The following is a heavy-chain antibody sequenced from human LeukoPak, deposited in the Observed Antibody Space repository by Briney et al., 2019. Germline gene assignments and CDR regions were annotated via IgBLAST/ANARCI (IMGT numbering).Heavy chain of an antibody. J-gene: IGHJ4*02. V-gene: IGHV3-33*08. CDR1: GFTFSSAV. CDR2: IWYDGSNK. CDR3: ARHRGSYWDGGNDY. D-gene: IGHD1-26*01. Sequence: GGSLRLSCAASGFTFSSAVMHWGRQAPGKGLEWVAVIWYDGSNKYYADSVKGRFTISRDNSKNTLYLQMNSLRAEDTAVYYCARHRGSYWDGGNDYWGQGTLVTVSS.